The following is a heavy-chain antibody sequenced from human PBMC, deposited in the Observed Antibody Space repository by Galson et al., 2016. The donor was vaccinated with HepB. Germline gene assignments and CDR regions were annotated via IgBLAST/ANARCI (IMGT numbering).Heavy chain of an antibody. D-gene: IGHD3-16*01. CDR2: IKTETDGVTT. Sequence: SLRLSCAASGFTFSNAWMRWVRQAPGKGLEWVGRIKTETDGVTTDYAAPVKGRFPISRDESKNTLYLQMNSLKTEDTAVYYCTTVHRGSSLDWGQGTLVTVSS. CDR1: GFTFSNAW. V-gene: IGHV3-15*01. J-gene: IGHJ4*02. CDR3: TTVHRGSSLD.